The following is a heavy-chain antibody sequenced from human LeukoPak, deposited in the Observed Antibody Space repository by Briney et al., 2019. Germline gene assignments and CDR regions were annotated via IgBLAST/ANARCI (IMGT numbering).Heavy chain of an antibody. Sequence: GGSLRLSCAASGFTFSTYAISWVRQAPGKGLEWVSCISSTSNYIFYADSVRGRFTISRDNAKNSLYLQMNSLRAEDTAVYYCARDPDFGIAAAGSLDYWGQGTLVTVSS. CDR3: ARDPDFGIAAAGSLDY. V-gene: IGHV3-21*01. CDR2: ISSTSNYI. J-gene: IGHJ4*02. CDR1: GFTFSTYA. D-gene: IGHD6-13*01.